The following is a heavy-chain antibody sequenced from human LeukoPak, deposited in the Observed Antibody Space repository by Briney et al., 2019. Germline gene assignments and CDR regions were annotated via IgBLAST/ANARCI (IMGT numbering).Heavy chain of an antibody. CDR2: ISSSGSTI. J-gene: IGHJ4*02. Sequence: PGGSLRLSCAASGFTFSSYEMNWVRQAPGKGLEWVSYISSSGSTIYYADSVKGRFTISRDNSKNTLYLQMNSLRAEDTAVYYCAVDYDILTGLDYWGQGTLVTVSS. CDR3: AVDYDILTGLDY. D-gene: IGHD3-9*01. V-gene: IGHV3-48*03. CDR1: GFTFSSYE.